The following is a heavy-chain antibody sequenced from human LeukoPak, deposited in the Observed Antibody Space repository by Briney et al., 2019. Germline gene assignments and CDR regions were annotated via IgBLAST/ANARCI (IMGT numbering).Heavy chain of an antibody. CDR3: ARATTGYSSGWWRAFDI. J-gene: IGHJ3*02. Sequence: GSLRLSCAASGLTFSDYYMSWIRQAPGKGLEWVSYISSSGSTIYYADSVKGRFTISRDNAKNSLYLQMNSLRAEDTAVYYCARATTGYSSGWWRAFDIWGQGTMVTVSS. CDR2: ISSSGSTI. D-gene: IGHD6-19*01. CDR1: GLTFSDYY. V-gene: IGHV3-11*01.